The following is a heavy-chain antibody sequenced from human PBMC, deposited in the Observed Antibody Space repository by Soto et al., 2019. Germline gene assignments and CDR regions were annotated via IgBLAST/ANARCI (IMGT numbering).Heavy chain of an antibody. CDR2: ISAYNGNT. CDR3: ARVAEKSSSWITYYSYYGMHV. Sequence: ASVKVSCKASGYTFTSYGISGVRQAPGQGLEWMGWISAYNGNTNYAQKLQGRVTMTTDTSTSTAYMELRSLRSYDTAVYYCARVAEKSSSWITYYSYYGMHVWGKGTTLNASS. V-gene: IGHV1-18*04. J-gene: IGHJ6*04. CDR1: GYTFTSYG. D-gene: IGHD6-13*01.